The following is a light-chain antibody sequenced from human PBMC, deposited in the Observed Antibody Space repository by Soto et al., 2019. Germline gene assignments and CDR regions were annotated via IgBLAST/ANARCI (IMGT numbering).Light chain of an antibody. CDR2: EVN. CDR1: SSDVGGYKF. Sequence: QSVLTQPPSASGSPGQSVTISCTGTSSDVGGYKFVSWYQQHPGKVPKLIIYEVNKRPSGVPDRFSGSKSGNTASPTISGLQAEDEADYYCCSYAGSSTVVFGGGTQLTVL. V-gene: IGLV2-8*01. J-gene: IGLJ2*01. CDR3: CSYAGSSTVV.